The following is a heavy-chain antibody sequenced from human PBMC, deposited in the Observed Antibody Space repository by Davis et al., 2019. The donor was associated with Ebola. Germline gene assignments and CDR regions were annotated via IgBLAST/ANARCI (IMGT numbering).Heavy chain of an antibody. Sequence: GGSLRLSCAASGFTFSSYWMSWVRQAPGKGLEWVSVISGSGGSTYYAESVKGRFTISRDNSKNTLYLQMNSLRAEDTAVYYCARDKRSSWYGGMDVWGQGTTVTVSS. CDR2: ISGSGGST. CDR1: GFTFSSYW. CDR3: ARDKRSSWYGGMDV. J-gene: IGHJ6*02. D-gene: IGHD6-19*01. V-gene: IGHV3-23*01.